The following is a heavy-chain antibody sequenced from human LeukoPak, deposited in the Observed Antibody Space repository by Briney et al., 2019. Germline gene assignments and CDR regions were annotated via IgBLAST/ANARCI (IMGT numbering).Heavy chain of an antibody. J-gene: IGHJ4*02. V-gene: IGHV3-9*03. D-gene: IGHD2-2*02. CDR3: AKGHCSSTSCYIGY. Sequence: GGSLGRSFAASGFTFDEYAIHWGRPAPGKGVEGVWGISWNSGSIGYADSVKGRFTISRDNAKNSLYLQMNSLRAEDMALYYCAKGHCSSTSCYIGYWGQGTLVTVSS. CDR2: ISWNSGSI. CDR1: GFTFDEYA.